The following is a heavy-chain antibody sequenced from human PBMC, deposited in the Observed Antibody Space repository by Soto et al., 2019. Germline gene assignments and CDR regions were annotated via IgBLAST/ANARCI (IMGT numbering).Heavy chain of an antibody. CDR3: ARDGLGAAFDY. J-gene: IGHJ4*02. D-gene: IGHD2-15*01. CDR1: GYPFTSYG. CDR2: ISAYNGNT. V-gene: IGHV1-18*04. Sequence: GSVKVYFKASGYPFTSYGISLVRQAPGQGLEWMGWISAYNGNTNYAQKLQGRVTMTTDTSTSTAYTELRSLRSDDTAVYYCARDGLGAAFDYWGQGTMVTVSS.